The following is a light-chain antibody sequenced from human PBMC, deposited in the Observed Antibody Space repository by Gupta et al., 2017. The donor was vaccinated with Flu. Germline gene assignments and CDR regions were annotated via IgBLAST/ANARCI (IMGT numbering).Light chain of an antibody. CDR1: QSLLYSDGKTF. CDR2: ELS. CDR3: RQSIQRPFT. V-gene: IGKV2D-29*01. Sequence: VTPGQPASISCKSTQSLLYSDGKTFLYWYLQKPGQPPRLLIYELSKRFSGVPDRFSGSGSGTDFTLRISRVEAEDVGVYYCRQSIQRPFTFGGGTKVQIE. J-gene: IGKJ4*01.